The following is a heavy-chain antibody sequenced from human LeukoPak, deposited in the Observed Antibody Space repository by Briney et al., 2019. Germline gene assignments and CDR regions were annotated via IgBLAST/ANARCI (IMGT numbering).Heavy chain of an antibody. Sequence: GGSLRLSCAASGFTFSSYNMNWVRQAPGKGLEWVSSISNGGGYIYYEDSVKGRFTISRDNSKNTLYLQMNSLRAGDTAVYYCARYDGGSGPFDYWGQGTLVTVSS. J-gene: IGHJ4*02. CDR2: ISNGGGYI. V-gene: IGHV3-21*04. D-gene: IGHD3-10*01. CDR3: ARYDGGSGPFDY. CDR1: GFTFSSYN.